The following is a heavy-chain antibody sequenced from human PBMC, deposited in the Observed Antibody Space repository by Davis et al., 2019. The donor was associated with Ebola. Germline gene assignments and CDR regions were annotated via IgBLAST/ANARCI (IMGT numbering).Heavy chain of an antibody. V-gene: IGHV1-18*01. CDR1: GYTFISYG. D-gene: IGHD2-8*02. CDR2: ISAYNGNT. CDR3: ARERGLGYCTGGVCWGYYYGMDV. Sequence: ASVKVSCKASGYTFISYGISWVRQAPGQGLEWMGWISAYNGNTNYAQKLQGRVTMTTDTSTSTAYMELRSLRSDDTAVYYCARERGLGYCTGGVCWGYYYGMDVWGQGTTVTVSS. J-gene: IGHJ6*02.